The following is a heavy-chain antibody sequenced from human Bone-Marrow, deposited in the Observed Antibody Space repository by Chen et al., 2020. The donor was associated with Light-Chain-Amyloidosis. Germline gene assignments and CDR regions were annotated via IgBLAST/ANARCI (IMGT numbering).Heavy chain of an antibody. CDR3: ARRRDGDNFDY. CDR1: GYTFPNYW. J-gene: IGHJ4*02. V-gene: IGHV5-51*01. CDR2: IYPDDSAA. Sequence: GYTFPNYWIGWVRQMPGKGLEWMGVIYPDDSAARYSPSFEGQVTISADKSITTAYLQWRSLKASDTAMYYCARRRDGDNFDYWGQGTLVTVSS.